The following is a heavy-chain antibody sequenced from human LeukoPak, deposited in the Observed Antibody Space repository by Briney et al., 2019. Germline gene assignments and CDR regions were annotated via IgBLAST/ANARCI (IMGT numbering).Heavy chain of an antibody. Sequence: GGSLRLSCTASGFTFDDYAIHWVRQAPGKGLEWVSGISWNGGNIGYADSVKGRFTISRDNTKSSLYLQMNSLRPEDTALYYCAKDSLPLLHYYGSGMGTFDIWGQGTMVTVSS. D-gene: IGHD3-10*01. CDR2: ISWNGGNI. V-gene: IGHV3-9*01. J-gene: IGHJ3*02. CDR3: AKDSLPLLHYYGSGMGTFDI. CDR1: GFTFDDYA.